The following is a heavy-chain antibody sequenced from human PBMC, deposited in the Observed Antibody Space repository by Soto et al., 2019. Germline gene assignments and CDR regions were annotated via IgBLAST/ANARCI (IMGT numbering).Heavy chain of an antibody. Sequence: GASVKVSCKASGYTFTSYGYACVRQAPGQGLEWMGWISAYNGDTNYAQKFQDRVTLTTDTSTTTAHMELRNLGSDDTAVYYCARSGAYCTSITCLFDSFWGLGTLVTVSS. V-gene: IGHV1-18*01. J-gene: IGHJ4*02. CDR1: GYTFTSYG. CDR3: ARSGAYCTSITCLFDSF. CDR2: ISAYNGDT. D-gene: IGHD2-8*01.